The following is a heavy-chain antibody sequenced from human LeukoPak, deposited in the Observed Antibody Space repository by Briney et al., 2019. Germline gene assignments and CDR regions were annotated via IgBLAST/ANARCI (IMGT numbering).Heavy chain of an antibody. J-gene: IGHJ4*02. V-gene: IGHV1-18*01. CDR2: ISAYNGNT. CDR3: ARDKAGATF. CDR1: GYTFTSYT. D-gene: IGHD1-26*01. Sequence: ASGKVSCKASGYTFTSYTISWVRQAAGQGLEWMGWISAYNGNTDYAQKLQDRVTMTTDTSTSTAYMELRSLRSDDTAVYYCARDKAGATFWGQGTLVTVSS.